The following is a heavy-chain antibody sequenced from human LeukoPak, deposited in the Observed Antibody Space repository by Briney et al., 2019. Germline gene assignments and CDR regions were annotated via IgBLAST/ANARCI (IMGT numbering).Heavy chain of an antibody. Sequence: SETLSLTCTVSGGSISSGGYYWSWIRQHPGKGLEWIGYIYYSGSTYYNPSLKSRVTISVDTSKNQFPLKLSSVTAADTAVYYCARVVPSITIFGVVRTGSWFDPWGQGTLVTVSS. J-gene: IGHJ5*02. CDR3: ARVVPSITIFGVVRTGSWFDP. V-gene: IGHV4-31*03. CDR1: GGSISSGGYY. D-gene: IGHD3-3*01. CDR2: IYYSGST.